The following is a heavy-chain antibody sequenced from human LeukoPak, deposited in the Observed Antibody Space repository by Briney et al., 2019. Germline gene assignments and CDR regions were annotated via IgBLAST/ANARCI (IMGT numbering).Heavy chain of an antibody. CDR3: ARVFVVRGVHFDY. CDR2: INAGNGNT. V-gene: IGHV1-3*01. J-gene: IGHJ4*02. Sequence: ASVKVSCKAPGYTFTSYAMHWVRQAPGQRLEWMGWINAGNGNTKYSQKFQGRVTITRDTSASTAYMELSSLRSEDTAVYYCARVFVVRGVHFDYWGQGTLVTVSS. CDR1: GYTFTSYA. D-gene: IGHD3-10*01.